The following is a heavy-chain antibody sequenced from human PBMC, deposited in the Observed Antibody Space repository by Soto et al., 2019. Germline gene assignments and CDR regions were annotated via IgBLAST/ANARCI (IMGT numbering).Heavy chain of an antibody. Sequence: PSETLSLTCAVYGGSFSGYYWSWIRQPPGKGLEWIGEINHSGSTNYNPSLKSRVTISVDTSKNQFSLKLSSVTAADTAVYYCERVTGGYYSGMDVWGQGTRVTLSS. D-gene: IGHD2-15*01. CDR3: ERVTGGYYSGMDV. V-gene: IGHV4-34*01. CDR2: INHSGST. J-gene: IGHJ6*02. CDR1: GGSFSGYY.